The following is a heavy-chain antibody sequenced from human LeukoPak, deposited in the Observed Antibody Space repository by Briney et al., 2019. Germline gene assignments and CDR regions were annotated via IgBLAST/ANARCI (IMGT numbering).Heavy chain of an antibody. CDR3: ARVIAAAVDRPSDY. CDR1: GFTFSSYS. Sequence: GGSLRLSCAASGFTFSSYSMNWVRQAPGKGLEWVSGISGSGGSTYCADSVKGRFTISRDNAKNSLYLQMNSLRAEDTAVYYCARVIAAAVDRPSDYWGQGTLVTVSS. CDR2: ISGSGGST. J-gene: IGHJ4*02. D-gene: IGHD6-13*01. V-gene: IGHV3-21*04.